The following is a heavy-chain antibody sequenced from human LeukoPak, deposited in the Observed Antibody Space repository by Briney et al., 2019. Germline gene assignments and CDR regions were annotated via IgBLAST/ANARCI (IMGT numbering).Heavy chain of an antibody. Sequence: ASVKVSCKASGYTFTSYYMHWVRQAPGQGLEWMGIINPSGGSTSYAQKFQGRVTMTRDTSTSTVYMELSSLRSEDTAVYYCARGTMADYGGNSSYFDYWGQGTLVTVSS. D-gene: IGHD4-23*01. CDR2: INPSGGST. J-gene: IGHJ4*02. CDR3: ARGTMADYGGNSSYFDY. CDR1: GYTFTSYY. V-gene: IGHV1-46*01.